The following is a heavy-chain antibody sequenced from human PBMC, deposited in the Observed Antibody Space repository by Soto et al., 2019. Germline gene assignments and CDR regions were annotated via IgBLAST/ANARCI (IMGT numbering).Heavy chain of an antibody. Sequence: GGSLRLSCAASGFTFSSYWMSWVRQAPGKGLEWVANIKQDGGEKNYVDSVKGRFTISRDNAKKSLYLQMNSLRAEDTAVYYCGRDLRDWDSGSCSYDYWGQGTLVTVSS. CDR3: GRDLRDWDSGSCSYDY. CDR2: IKQDGGEK. J-gene: IGHJ4*02. CDR1: GFTFSSYW. D-gene: IGHD1-26*01. V-gene: IGHV3-7*04.